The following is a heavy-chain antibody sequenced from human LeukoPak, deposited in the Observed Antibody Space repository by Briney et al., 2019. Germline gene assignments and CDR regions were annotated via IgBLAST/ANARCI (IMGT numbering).Heavy chain of an antibody. CDR1: GGSIRSSSYY. Sequence: PSETLSLTCTVSGGSIRSSSYYWGWIRQPPGKGLEWIGSIYYSGNTYYNPSLKSRVTISVDTSKNQFSLKLTSVTAADTAVYYCARDHGFTMSDYWGQGTLVTVSS. CDR3: ARDHGFTMSDY. V-gene: IGHV4-39*07. CDR2: IYYSGNT. D-gene: IGHD3-22*01. J-gene: IGHJ4*02.